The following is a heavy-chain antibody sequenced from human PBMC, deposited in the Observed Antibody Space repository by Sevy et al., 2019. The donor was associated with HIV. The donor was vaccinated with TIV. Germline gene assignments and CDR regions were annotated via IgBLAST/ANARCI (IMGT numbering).Heavy chain of an antibody. D-gene: IGHD1-1*01. V-gene: IGHV3-21*01. CDR2: ISSTSAYI. J-gene: IGHJ4*02. Sequence: GGSLRLSCAASGFTFSSSRMTWVRQAPGKGLEWVSCISSTSAYINYADSVKGRLNITKDNAKNLLYLQMDSLGAEDTAVYYCARAVLEISTWRSDYWGQGTLVTVSS. CDR1: GFTFSSSR. CDR3: ARAVLEISTWRSDY.